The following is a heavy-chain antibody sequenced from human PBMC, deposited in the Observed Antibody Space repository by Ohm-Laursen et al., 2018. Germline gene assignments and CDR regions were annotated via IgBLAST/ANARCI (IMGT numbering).Heavy chain of an antibody. CDR1: GYSISSGYF. V-gene: IGHV4-38-2*01. Sequence: SETLSLTCAVSGYSISSGYFWGWIRQPPGKGLEWIGTIYHSGSTYYNPSLKSRVTLSVDTSKNQFSLKLSSVTAADTALYYCARGLWWFDPWGQGTLVTVSS. CDR3: ARGLWWFDP. CDR2: IYHSGST. J-gene: IGHJ5*02.